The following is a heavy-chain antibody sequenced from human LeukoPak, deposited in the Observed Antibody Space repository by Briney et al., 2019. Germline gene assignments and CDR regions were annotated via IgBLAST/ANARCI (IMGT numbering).Heavy chain of an antibody. J-gene: IGHJ4*02. CDR1: GFTFSSYW. CDR3: AQDWNWGFGH. Sequence: GGSLRLSCAASGFTFSSYWMSWVRQAPGKGLEWVAFIRYDGSNAYYADSVKGRFTISRDNSKNKVYLRLNSLRTEDTAVYYCAQDWNWGFGHWGQGSLVTVSS. V-gene: IGHV3-30*02. D-gene: IGHD7-27*01. CDR2: IRYDGSNA.